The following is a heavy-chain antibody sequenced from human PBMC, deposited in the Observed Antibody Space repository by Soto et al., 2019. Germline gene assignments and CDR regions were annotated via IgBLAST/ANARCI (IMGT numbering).Heavy chain of an antibody. V-gene: IGHV1-18*04. D-gene: IGHD5-12*01. CDR1: GYTFTSYG. CDR3: ARLNSDYAVDY. CDR2: ISTWNDGK. J-gene: IGHJ4*02. Sequence: ASLKVSCKPSGYTFTSYGFSWVRQAPGQGPEWMGWISTWNDGKTDAQKFRGRVTMTTDTSTSTAYMELRSLRSDDTAVYYCARLNSDYAVDYWGQGTLVTVSS.